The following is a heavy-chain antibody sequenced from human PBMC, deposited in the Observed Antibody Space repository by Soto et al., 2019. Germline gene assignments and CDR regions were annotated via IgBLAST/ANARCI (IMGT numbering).Heavy chain of an antibody. CDR3: AKRLFGRFGDY. J-gene: IGHJ4*02. V-gene: IGHV3-23*01. CDR1: GFTFSSYA. D-gene: IGHD3-10*01. Sequence: GGSLRLSWAASGFTFSSYAMSWVRQAPGKGLEWVSAISGSGGSTYYADSVKGRFTISRDNSKNTLYLQMNSLSAEDTAVYYCAKRLFGRFGDYWGQGTLVTVSS. CDR2: ISGSGGST.